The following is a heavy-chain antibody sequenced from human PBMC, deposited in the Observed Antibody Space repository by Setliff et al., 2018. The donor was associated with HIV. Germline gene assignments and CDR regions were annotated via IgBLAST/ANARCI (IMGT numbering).Heavy chain of an antibody. Sequence: SETLSLTCIVSGDSITTYYWSWIRQSPAKGLEWIGYIHSSGSTKYNPSLKSRVIISLDTSKSQFSLRPNSVTAADTAVYYCAREPSLPYYDSSDYYHVPQYYFDYWGQGTPVTV. CDR1: GDSITTYY. V-gene: IGHV4-59*13. D-gene: IGHD3-22*01. CDR2: IHSSGST. J-gene: IGHJ4*02. CDR3: AREPSLPYYDSSDYYHVPQYYFDY.